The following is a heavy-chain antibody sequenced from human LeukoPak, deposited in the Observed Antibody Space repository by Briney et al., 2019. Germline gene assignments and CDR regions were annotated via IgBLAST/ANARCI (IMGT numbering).Heavy chain of an antibody. J-gene: IGHJ4*02. D-gene: IGHD5-24*01. CDR1: GGTFSSYA. V-gene: IGHV1-69*13. CDR2: IIPIFGTA. CDR3: ASNLEMATITLYYFDY. Sequence: GASVKVSCKASGGTFSSYAISWVRQAPGQGLEWMGGIIPIFGTANYAQKFQGRVTITADESTSTAYMELSSLRSEDTAVYYCASNLEMATITLYYFDYWGQGTLVTVSS.